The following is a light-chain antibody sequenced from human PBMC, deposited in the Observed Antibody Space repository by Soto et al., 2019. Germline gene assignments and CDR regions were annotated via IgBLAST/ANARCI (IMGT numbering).Light chain of an antibody. Sequence: ERVMTQSPVTLSVSPGERATLSCRASQSVSSNLAWYQQKPGQAPRLLIYGASTRATGIPDRFSGSGSGTEFTLTISSLQSEDSAVYYCQQCTNWPRTFGQGTKVEIK. CDR3: QQCTNWPRT. CDR1: QSVSSN. V-gene: IGKV3-15*01. CDR2: GAS. J-gene: IGKJ1*01.